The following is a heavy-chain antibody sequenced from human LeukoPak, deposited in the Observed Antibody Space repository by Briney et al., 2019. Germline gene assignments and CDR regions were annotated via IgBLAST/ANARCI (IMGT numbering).Heavy chain of an antibody. J-gene: IGHJ4*02. V-gene: IGHV4-39*07. CDR3: ARSLSYDILTGYSKSFDY. Sequence: SETLSLTCTVSGGSISSSSYYWGWIRQPPGKGLEWIGSIYYSGSTYYNPSLKSRVTISVDTSKNQFSLKLSSVTAADTAVYYCARSLSYDILTGYSKSFDYWGQGTLVTVSS. CDR1: GGSISSSSYY. D-gene: IGHD3-9*01. CDR2: IYYSGST.